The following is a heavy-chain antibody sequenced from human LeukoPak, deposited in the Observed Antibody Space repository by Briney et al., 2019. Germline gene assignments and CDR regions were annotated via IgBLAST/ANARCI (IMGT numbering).Heavy chain of an antibody. V-gene: IGHV3-33*08. CDR1: GFTFSSYG. Sequence: PGRSLRLSCAASGFTFSSYGMHWVRQAPGKGLEWVAVIYYDGSHKYYADSVKGRFTISRDISKNTLYLQLNSLRAEDTAVYYCARADVVVTAIDAFDIWGQGTMVTVSS. D-gene: IGHD2-21*02. CDR3: ARADVVVTAIDAFDI. CDR2: IYYDGSHK. J-gene: IGHJ3*02.